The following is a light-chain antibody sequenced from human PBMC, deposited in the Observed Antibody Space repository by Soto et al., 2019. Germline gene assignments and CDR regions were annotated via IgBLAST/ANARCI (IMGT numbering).Light chain of an antibody. V-gene: IGKV3-15*01. CDR3: QPYNNWPLT. Sequence: DMVMTQSPATLSVSPGERATLSCRASQSVSSSLAWCQQKPGRSPRLLIYGASTRAIGIPARFSGSGSGTEFTLTINSLQSEDFAVYYCQPYNNWPLTFGGGTKVDIK. CDR2: GAS. J-gene: IGKJ4*01. CDR1: QSVSSS.